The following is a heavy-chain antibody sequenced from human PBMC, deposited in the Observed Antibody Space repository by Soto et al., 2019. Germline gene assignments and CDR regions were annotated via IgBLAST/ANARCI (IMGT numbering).Heavy chain of an antibody. CDR3: TKYTYTSRYAYYGMDV. CDR1: GFTFGDYA. V-gene: IGHV3-49*03. D-gene: IGHD6-13*01. J-gene: IGHJ6*02. Sequence: GGSLRLSCTTAGFTFGDYARIWSRQAPGKGLEWVGVIRSKAYGGTTDYAASVKGRFTISRDDSKSIAYLQMNSLKSEDTGVYYCTKYTYTSRYAYYGMDVWRHGTTVTVSS. CDR2: IRSKAYGGTT.